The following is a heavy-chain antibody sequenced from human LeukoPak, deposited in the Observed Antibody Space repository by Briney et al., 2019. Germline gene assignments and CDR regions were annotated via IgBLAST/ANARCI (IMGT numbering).Heavy chain of an antibody. J-gene: IGHJ4*02. V-gene: IGHV1-69*04. CDR1: GGTFSSYA. D-gene: IGHD5-18*01. CDR3: ARDLGWYTAMSSPGY. CDR2: IIPILGIA. Sequence: GASVKVSCKASGGTFSSYAISWVRQAPGQGLERMGRIIPILGIANYVQKFQGRVTITADKSTSTAYMELSSLRSEDTAVYYCARDLGWYTAMSSPGYWGQGTLVTVSS.